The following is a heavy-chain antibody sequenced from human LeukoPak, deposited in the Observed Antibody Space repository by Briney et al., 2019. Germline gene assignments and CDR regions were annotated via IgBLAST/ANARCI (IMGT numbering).Heavy chain of an antibody. V-gene: IGHV3-23*01. Sequence: SEGTLRLSCAASGFTFNIYGMSWVRQAPGKGLEWVSAISGSGMSTNYADSVKGRFTISRDNSKNTLYLQMNSLRAEDTAVYYCAKSLLQWDAFDLWGQGTVVTVSS. J-gene: IGHJ3*01. CDR1: GFTFNIYG. D-gene: IGHD6-19*01. CDR3: AKSLLQWDAFDL. CDR2: ISGSGMST.